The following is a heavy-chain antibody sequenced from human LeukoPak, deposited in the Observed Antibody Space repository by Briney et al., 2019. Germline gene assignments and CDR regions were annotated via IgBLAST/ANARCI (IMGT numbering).Heavy chain of an antibody. CDR1: GGSISSHY. D-gene: IGHD1-26*01. J-gene: IGHJ5*02. Sequence: SETLSFTCTVSGGSISSHYWSWIRQPPGKGLEWIGYIYYSGSTNYNPSLKSRVTISVDTSKNQFSLKLSSVTAADTAVYYCARDFVKESWAGFDPWGQGTLVTVSS. CDR2: IYYSGST. V-gene: IGHV4-59*11. CDR3: ARDFVKESWAGFDP.